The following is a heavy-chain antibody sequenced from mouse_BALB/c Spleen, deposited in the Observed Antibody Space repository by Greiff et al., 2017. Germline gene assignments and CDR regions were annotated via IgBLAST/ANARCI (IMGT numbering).Heavy chain of an antibody. D-gene: IGHD2-14*01. CDR3: ARGEVRRAMDY. CDR2: ISTYYGDA. V-gene: IGHV1S137*01. Sequence: VQLQQSGAELVRPGVSVKISCKGSGYTFTDYAMHWVKQSHAQSLEWIGVISTYYGDASYNQKFKGKATMTVDKSSSTAYMELDRLTSEDSAIYDCARGEVRRAMDYWGQGTSVTVSS. J-gene: IGHJ4*01. CDR1: GYTFTDYA.